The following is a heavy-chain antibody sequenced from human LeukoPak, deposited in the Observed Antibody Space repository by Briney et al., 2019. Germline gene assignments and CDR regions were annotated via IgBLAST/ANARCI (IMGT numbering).Heavy chain of an antibody. CDR3: ARTVGNRPDC. CDR1: EFTFSSYS. D-gene: IGHD1-26*01. V-gene: IGHV3-48*01. J-gene: IGHJ4*02. Sequence: PGGSLRLSCAASEFTFSSYSMNWVRQAPGKGLEWVSYITNSGNSKSYADSVKGRFTISRDNTKNSLYLQMNGLRAEDTAVYYCARTVGNRPDCWGQGTLVTVSS. CDR2: ITNSGNSK.